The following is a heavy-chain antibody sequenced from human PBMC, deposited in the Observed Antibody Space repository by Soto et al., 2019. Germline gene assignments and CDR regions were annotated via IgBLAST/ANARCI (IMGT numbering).Heavy chain of an antibody. CDR3: ATYASYEYVWGSSPYLDC. CDR1: GYTFTSYA. CDR2: INAGNGNT. Sequence: ASVKVSCKASGYTFTSYAMHWVRQAPGQRLDWMGWINAGNGNTKYSQNFQGRVTITRDTSASTAYMELSSLRSEDKAVYYCATYASYEYVWGSSPYLDCMGQRHMVVVSS. V-gene: IGHV1-3*01. D-gene: IGHD3-16*01. J-gene: IGHJ4*02.